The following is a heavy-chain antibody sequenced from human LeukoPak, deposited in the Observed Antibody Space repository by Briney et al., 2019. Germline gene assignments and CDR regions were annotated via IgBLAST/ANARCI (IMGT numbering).Heavy chain of an antibody. D-gene: IGHD4-17*01. CDR1: GFTFSRYS. Sequence: GGSLRLSCAASGFTFSRYSMKWVRQAPGKGLGWVSYISSSSSIIYYAGSVKGRFTISRDNAQKSLYLQMNSLRDEDTAVYYCARDLYGEYLVDYWGQGTLVTSSA. V-gene: IGHV3-48*02. J-gene: IGHJ4*02. CDR3: ARDLYGEYLVDY. CDR2: ISSSSSII.